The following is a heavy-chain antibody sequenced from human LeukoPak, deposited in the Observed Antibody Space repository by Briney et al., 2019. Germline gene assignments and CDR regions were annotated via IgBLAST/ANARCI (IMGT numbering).Heavy chain of an antibody. CDR3: ARPYGSGTKGYFDL. J-gene: IGHJ2*01. V-gene: IGHV4-59*01. CDR1: GGSISSYY. D-gene: IGHD3-10*01. Sequence: RASETLSLTCTVSGGSISSYYWSWIRQPPGKGLEWIGYIYYSGSTNYNPSLKSRVTISVDTSKNQFSLKLSSVTAADTAVYYCARPYGSGTKGYFDLWGRGTLVTVSS. CDR2: IYYSGST.